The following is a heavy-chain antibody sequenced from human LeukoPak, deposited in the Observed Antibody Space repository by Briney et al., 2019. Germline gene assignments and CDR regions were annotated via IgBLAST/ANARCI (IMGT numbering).Heavy chain of an antibody. CDR2: MYPNSGGT. CDR3: AREVWYYSE. V-gene: IGHV1-2*02. Sequence: ASVKVSCKASGYTFTDNYVHWVRRVPGQGLEWMGWMYPNSGGTNYAQKFQGRVTMTRDTSISTAYLDLSGLRSDDTAVYYCAREVWYYSEWGQGTLVTVSS. D-gene: IGHD6-13*01. CDR1: GYTFTDNY. J-gene: IGHJ4*02.